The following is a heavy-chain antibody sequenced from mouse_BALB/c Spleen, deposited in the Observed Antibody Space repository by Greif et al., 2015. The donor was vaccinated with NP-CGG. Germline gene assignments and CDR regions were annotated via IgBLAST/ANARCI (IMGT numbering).Heavy chain of an antibody. D-gene: IGHD2-4*01. CDR3: ARQGGDYDGFAY. Sequence: EVKVVESGGGLVQPGESLKLSCESNEYEFPSHDMSWVRKTPEKRLELVAAINSDGGSTYYPDTMERRFIISRDNTKKTLYLQMSSLRSEDTALYYCARQGGDYDGFAYWGQGTLVTVSA. CDR1: EYEFPSHD. CDR2: INSDGGST. J-gene: IGHJ3*01. V-gene: IGHV5-2*01.